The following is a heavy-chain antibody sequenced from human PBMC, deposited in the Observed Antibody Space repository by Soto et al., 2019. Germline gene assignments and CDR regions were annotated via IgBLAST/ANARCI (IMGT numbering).Heavy chain of an antibody. V-gene: IGHV1-18*01. CDR2: ISAYNGNT. J-gene: IGHJ5*02. Sequence: QVQLVQSGAEVKKPGASVKVSCKASGYTFTSYGISWVRQAPGQGLEWMGWISAYNGNTNYAQKLHGRVTMTTDTSTSTVYMELRSLRSDDTAVYYCARQYYDSSGYYWFDPWGQGTLVTVSS. CDR3: ARQYYDSSGYYWFDP. D-gene: IGHD3-22*01. CDR1: GYTFTSYG.